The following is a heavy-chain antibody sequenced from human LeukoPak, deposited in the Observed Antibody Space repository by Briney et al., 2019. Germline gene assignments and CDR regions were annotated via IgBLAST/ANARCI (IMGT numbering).Heavy chain of an antibody. Sequence: SETLSLTCTVSGGSISSSSYYWGWIRQPPGKGLEWTGSIYYSGSTYYNPSLKSRVTISVDTSKNQFSLKLSSVTAADTAVYYCARSETISELDYWGQGTLVTVSS. J-gene: IGHJ4*02. CDR2: IYYSGST. D-gene: IGHD3-3*01. CDR3: ARSETISELDY. V-gene: IGHV4-39*07. CDR1: GGSISSSSYY.